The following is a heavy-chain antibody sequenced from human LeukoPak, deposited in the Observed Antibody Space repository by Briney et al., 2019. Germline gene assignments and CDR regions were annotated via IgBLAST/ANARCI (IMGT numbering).Heavy chain of an antibody. J-gene: IGHJ4*02. CDR2: IYYSGST. CDR3: ARDPKPTIFGVASFDY. D-gene: IGHD3-3*01. CDR1: GGSISSGDYY. V-gene: IGHV4-30-4*08. Sequence: SETLSVTCPVSGGSISSGDYYWSWIRQPPGKGLEWIGYIYYSGSTYYNPSLKSRVTISVDTSKNQFSLKLSSVTAADTAVYYCARDPKPTIFGVASFDYWGQGTLVTVSS.